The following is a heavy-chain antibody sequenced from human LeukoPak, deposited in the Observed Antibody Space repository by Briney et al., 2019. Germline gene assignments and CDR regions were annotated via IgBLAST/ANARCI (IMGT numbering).Heavy chain of an antibody. CDR2: IIPIFGTA. CDR3: TTRACHAGGCSSSFYYYYGLHF. Sequence: ASVKVSCKASGNSISNYAVSWVRQAPGQGFEWMGGIIPIFGTADYAQKFQGRVTITADQSTSTTCMALSSLKSEDTATYYCTTRACHAGGCSSSFYYYYGLHFWGQGTTVSVSS. CDR1: GNSISNYA. V-gene: IGHV1-69*13. J-gene: IGHJ6*02. D-gene: IGHD3-16*01.